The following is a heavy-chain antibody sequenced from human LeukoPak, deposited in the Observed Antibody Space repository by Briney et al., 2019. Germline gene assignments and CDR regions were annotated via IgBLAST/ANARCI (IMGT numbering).Heavy chain of an antibody. CDR2: ISSSSSYI. Sequence: GGSLRLSCAASGFTFSSYSMNWVHQAPGKGLEWVSSISSSSSYIYYADSVKGRFTISRDNAKNSLYLQMNSLRAEDTAVYYCARDPGDTAWNYWGQGTLVTVSS. J-gene: IGHJ4*02. D-gene: IGHD5-18*01. V-gene: IGHV3-21*01. CDR1: GFTFSSYS. CDR3: ARDPGDTAWNY.